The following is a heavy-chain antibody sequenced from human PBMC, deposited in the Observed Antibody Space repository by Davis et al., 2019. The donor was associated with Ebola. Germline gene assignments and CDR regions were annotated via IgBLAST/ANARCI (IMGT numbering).Heavy chain of an antibody. Sequence: SVKVSCKASGGTFSSNAISWVRQAPGQGLEWMGGIIPLFGTANYTQKFQGRVTITADTATSTVHMELSSLRSEDTAVYYCARDRDMASSWYKTYYFYGMDVWGQGTTVTVSS. CDR1: GGTFSSNA. CDR3: ARDRDMASSWYKTYYFYGMDV. V-gene: IGHV1-69*06. J-gene: IGHJ6*02. D-gene: IGHD6-13*01. CDR2: IIPLFGTA.